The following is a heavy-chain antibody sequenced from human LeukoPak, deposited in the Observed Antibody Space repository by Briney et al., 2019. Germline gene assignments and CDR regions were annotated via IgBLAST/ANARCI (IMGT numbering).Heavy chain of an antibody. CDR3: AREGSGSFGGWFDP. CDR1: GGSISSYY. CDR2: IYYSGST. D-gene: IGHD3-16*01. Sequence: PSETLSLTCTVSGGSISSYYWSWIRQPPGKGLEWIGYIYYSGSTNYNPSLKSRVTISVDTSKNQFSLKLSSVTAADTAVYYCAREGSGSFGGWFDPWGQGTLVTVSS. J-gene: IGHJ5*02. V-gene: IGHV4-59*01.